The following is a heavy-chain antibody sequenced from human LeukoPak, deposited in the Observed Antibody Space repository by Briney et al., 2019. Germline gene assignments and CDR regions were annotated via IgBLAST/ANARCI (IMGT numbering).Heavy chain of an antibody. V-gene: IGHV3-13*01. J-gene: IGHJ4*02. CDR2: IGRAGDT. CDR3: AREEHSGSVNFDY. D-gene: IGHD1-26*01. Sequence: GGSLRLSCAASGFTFSSYDMHWVRQGTGKGLEWVSGIGRAGDTNYLGSVKGRFTISRDNAKNSLYLQMNSLRAEDTAVYYCAREEHSGSVNFDYWGQGTLVTVSS. CDR1: GFTFSSYD.